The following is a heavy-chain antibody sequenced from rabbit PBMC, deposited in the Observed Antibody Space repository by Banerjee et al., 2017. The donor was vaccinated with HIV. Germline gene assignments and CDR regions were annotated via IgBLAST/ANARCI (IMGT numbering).Heavy chain of an antibody. V-gene: IGHV1S40*01. D-gene: IGHD6-1*01. Sequence: QSLEESGGGLVKPGASLTLTCTGSGFSLNSYYMCWVRQAPGKGLEWIACIYAGSGSTYYASWAKGRFTISKTSSTTVTLQVTSLTAADTATYFCARRNAADGAYDLRGPGTLVTVS. CDR3: ARRNAADGAYDL. J-gene: IGHJ4*01. CDR1: GFSLNSYY. CDR2: IYAGSGST.